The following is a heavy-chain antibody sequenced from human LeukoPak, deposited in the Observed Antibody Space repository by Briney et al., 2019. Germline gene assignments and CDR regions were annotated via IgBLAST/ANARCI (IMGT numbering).Heavy chain of an antibody. Sequence: ASVKVSCKASGYTFTSYGISWVRQAPGQGLEWMEWISAYNRNTNYAQKLQGRVTMTTDTSTSTAYMELRSLRSDDTAVYYCARGTGRGYGGNSDAFDIWGQGTMVTVSS. D-gene: IGHD4-23*01. CDR2: ISAYNRNT. CDR3: ARGTGRGYGGNSDAFDI. V-gene: IGHV1-18*01. J-gene: IGHJ3*02. CDR1: GYTFTSYG.